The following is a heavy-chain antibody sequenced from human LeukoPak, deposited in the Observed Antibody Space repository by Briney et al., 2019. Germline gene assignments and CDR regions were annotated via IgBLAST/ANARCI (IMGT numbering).Heavy chain of an antibody. V-gene: IGHV3-33*01. J-gene: IGHJ6*03. CDR3: ARFVPYYMDV. CDR2: IWYDGSIM. CDR1: GFSFSSYG. Sequence: LAGGSLRLSCAAPGFSFSSYGLQWVRQAPGKGPEWVAVIWYDGSIMYYADSVKGRFTISRDNSKNTLYLQMNTLRAEDTAVYYCARFVPYYMDVWGKGTTVTASS.